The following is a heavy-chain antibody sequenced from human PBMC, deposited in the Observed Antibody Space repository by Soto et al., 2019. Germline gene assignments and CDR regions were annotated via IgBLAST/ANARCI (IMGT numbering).Heavy chain of an antibody. D-gene: IGHD3-10*01. V-gene: IGHV4-39*01. J-gene: IGHJ4*02. CDR2: IYYSGRT. CDR1: GGSISSSTYY. Sequence: QLQVQESGPGLVKPSETLSLTCTVSGGSISSSTYYWGWIRQPPGEGLEWIGSIYYSGRTYYNPSLKSRVTISVDTSKNQFSLKLSSVTAADTAIYYCARHLLSVPATPIFDYWGQGTLVTVSS. CDR3: ARHLLSVPATPIFDY.